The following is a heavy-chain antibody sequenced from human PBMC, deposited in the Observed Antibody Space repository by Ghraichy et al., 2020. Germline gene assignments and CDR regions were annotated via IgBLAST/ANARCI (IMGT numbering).Heavy chain of an antibody. J-gene: IGHJ4*02. CDR1: GFTFSDYG. V-gene: IGHV3-21*01. CDR2: ISGTTSYT. CDR3: ARGVIDF. Sequence: GESLNISCAASGFTFSDYGMTWVRQAPGKGLEWVSSISGTTSYTHYADSVKGRFTISRDNAKSSLSLQMNSLSAEDMAVYYCARGVIDFWGQGTLVTVSS.